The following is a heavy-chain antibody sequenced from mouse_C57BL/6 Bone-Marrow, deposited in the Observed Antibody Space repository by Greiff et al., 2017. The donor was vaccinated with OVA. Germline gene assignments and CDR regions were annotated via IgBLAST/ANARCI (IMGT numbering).Heavy chain of an antibody. D-gene: IGHD1-1*01. CDR3: ARDITTVVAPND. V-gene: IGHV1-22*01. CDR2: INPNNGGT. CDR1: GYTFTDYN. J-gene: IGHJ2*01. Sequence: DVQLQESGPELVKPGASVKMSCKASGYTFTDYNMHWVKQSHGKSLEWIGYINPNNGGTSYNQKFKGKATLTVNKSSSTAYMELRSLTSEDSAVYYCARDITTVVAPNDWGQGTTLTVSS.